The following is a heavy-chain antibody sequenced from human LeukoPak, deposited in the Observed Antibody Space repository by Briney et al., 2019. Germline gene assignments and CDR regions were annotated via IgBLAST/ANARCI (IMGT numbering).Heavy chain of an antibody. CDR3: ARGGYGPRALYYFDY. D-gene: IGHD5-18*01. CDR2: ISSSSSYI. Sequence: GGSLRLSCAASGFTFSSYSMKWVRQAPGKGLEWVSWISSSSSYIYYADSVKGRFTISRDNAKNSLYLQMNSLRAEDTAVYYCARGGYGPRALYYFDYWGQGTLVTVSS. V-gene: IGHV3-21*01. J-gene: IGHJ4*02. CDR1: GFTFSSYS.